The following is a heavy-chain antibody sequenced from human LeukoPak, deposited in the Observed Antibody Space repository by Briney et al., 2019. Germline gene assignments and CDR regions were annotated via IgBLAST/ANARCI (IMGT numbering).Heavy chain of an antibody. D-gene: IGHD5-24*01. Sequence: SETLSLTCTVSGYSISSGYYWGWIRQPPGKGLEWVGSIHHSGSTYYNPSLKSRVTISVDTSKNQFSLKLSSVTAADTAVYYCARDNEMAMDYWGQGTLVTVSS. CDR2: IHHSGST. V-gene: IGHV4-38-2*02. J-gene: IGHJ4*02. CDR3: ARDNEMAMDY. CDR1: GYSISSGYY.